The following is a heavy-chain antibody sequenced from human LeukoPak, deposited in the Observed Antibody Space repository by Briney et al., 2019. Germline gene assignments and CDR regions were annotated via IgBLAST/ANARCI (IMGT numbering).Heavy chain of an antibody. Sequence: GGSLRLSCAASGFTFSSYAMHWVRQAPGKGLEYVSAISSNGGSTYYANSVKGRFTISRDNSKNTLYLQMGSLRAEDMAVYYCARDLRSSGWPHFYMDVWGKGTTVTVSS. J-gene: IGHJ6*03. CDR1: GFTFSSYA. CDR2: ISSNGGST. V-gene: IGHV3-64*01. D-gene: IGHD6-19*01. CDR3: ARDLRSSGWPHFYMDV.